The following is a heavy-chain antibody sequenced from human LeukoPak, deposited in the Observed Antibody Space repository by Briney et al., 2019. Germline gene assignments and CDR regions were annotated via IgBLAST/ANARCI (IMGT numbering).Heavy chain of an antibody. Sequence: SVKVSCKASGGTFSSYAISWVRQAPGQGLEWMGRIIPIFGTSNYAQKFQGRVTITADESASTAYMELGSLRSEDTAVYYCARDGGSSWYTSGYDYWGQGTLVTVSS. D-gene: IGHD6-13*01. CDR3: ARDGGSSWYTSGYDY. J-gene: IGHJ4*02. V-gene: IGHV1-69*01. CDR2: IIPIFGTS. CDR1: GGTFSSYA.